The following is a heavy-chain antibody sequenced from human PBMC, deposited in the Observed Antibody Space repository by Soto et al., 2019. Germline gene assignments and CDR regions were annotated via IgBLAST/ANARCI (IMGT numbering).Heavy chain of an antibody. CDR3: AASSSGAAAGYFKF. D-gene: IGHD6-13*01. CDR2: ISPLSSTT. V-gene: IGHV1-69*01. Sequence: QVQLVQSGAEVKEPGSWVKLSCKATGDLFNNYAFNWVRQAHGQGLEWMGRISPLSSTTNYAQKLQGRVTIGADELTTIVYLEASNLQSEDKAMYYCAASSSGAAAGYFKFWGQGTLVTVS. J-gene: IGHJ4*02. CDR1: GDLFNNYA.